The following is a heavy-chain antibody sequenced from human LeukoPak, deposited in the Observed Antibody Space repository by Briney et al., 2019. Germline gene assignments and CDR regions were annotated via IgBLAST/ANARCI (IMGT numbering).Heavy chain of an antibody. V-gene: IGHV1-69*01. CDR2: IIPIFGTA. Sequence: ASVTVSCKASGGTFSSYAISWVRQAPGQGLEWMGGIIPIFGTANYAQKFQGRVTITADESTSTAYMELSSLRSEDTAVYYCALAYCGGDPLDGAFGIWGQGTMVTVSS. CDR1: GGTFSSYA. CDR3: ALAYCGGDPLDGAFGI. J-gene: IGHJ3*02. D-gene: IGHD2-21*02.